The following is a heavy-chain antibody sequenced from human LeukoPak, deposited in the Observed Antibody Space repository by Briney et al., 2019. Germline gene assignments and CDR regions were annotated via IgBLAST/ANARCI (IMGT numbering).Heavy chain of an antibody. CDR2: ISGSGGST. D-gene: IGHD3-10*01. J-gene: IGHJ6*02. CDR3: AKGVGWFGELFDYYYGMDV. CDR1: GFTFSSYA. Sequence: GGSLRLSCAASGFTFSSYAMSWVRQAPGKGLEWVSAISGSGGSTYYADSVKGRFTISRDNSKNTLYLQMNSLRAEDTAVYYCAKGVGWFGELFDYYYGMDVWGQGTTVTVSS. V-gene: IGHV3-23*01.